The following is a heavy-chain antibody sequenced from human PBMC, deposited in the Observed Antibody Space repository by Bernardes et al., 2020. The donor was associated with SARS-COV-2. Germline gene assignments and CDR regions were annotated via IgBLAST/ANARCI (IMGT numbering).Heavy chain of an antibody. CDR2: INPNTGST. CDR1: GYRFTGYY. D-gene: IGHD3-16*01. CDR3: ARTRDGYSYAPTQHNYFDL. J-gene: IGHJ5*02. V-gene: IGHV1-2*02. Sequence: ASVKVSCKASGYRFTGYYLHWMRQAPGQGLEWMGWINPNTGSTKFAEEFQGRVTMTRDTSISTVYMELNRLISDDTGLYFCARTRDGYSYAPTQHNYFDLWGQGTLVTVSS.